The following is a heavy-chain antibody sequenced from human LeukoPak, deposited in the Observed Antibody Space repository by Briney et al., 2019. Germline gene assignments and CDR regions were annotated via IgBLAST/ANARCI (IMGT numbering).Heavy chain of an antibody. J-gene: IGHJ3*02. Sequence: PSETLSLTCTVSGGSISSYYWSWNRQPPGKGLEWIGYIYYSGSTNYNPSLKSRVTISVDTSKNQFSLKLSSVTAADTAVYYCARVYYDILTGYPNDAFDIWGQGTMVTVSS. V-gene: IGHV4-59*01. CDR1: GGSISSYY. D-gene: IGHD3-9*01. CDR2: IYYSGST. CDR3: ARVYYDILTGYPNDAFDI.